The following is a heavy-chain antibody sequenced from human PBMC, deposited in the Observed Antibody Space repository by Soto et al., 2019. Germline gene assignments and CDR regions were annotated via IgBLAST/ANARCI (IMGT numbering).Heavy chain of an antibody. CDR2: IIPILGIA. CDR1: GGTFSSYT. D-gene: IGHD6-19*01. J-gene: IGHJ4*02. V-gene: IGHV1-69*08. CDR3: ARDLVAGMEATYYFDY. Sequence: QVQLVQSGAEVKKPGSSVKVSCKASGGTFSSYTISWVRQAPGQGLEWMGRIIPILGIANYAQKLQGRVTITADKSTSTAYMELSSLRSEDTAVYYCARDLVAGMEATYYFDYWGQGTLVTVSS.